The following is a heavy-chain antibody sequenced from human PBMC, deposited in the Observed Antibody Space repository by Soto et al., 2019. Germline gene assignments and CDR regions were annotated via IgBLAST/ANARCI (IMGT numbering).Heavy chain of an antibody. V-gene: IGHV2-5*01. CDR2: IYWNDDK. CDR1: GFSLSTSGVG. Sequence: QITLKESGPTLVKPTQTLTLTCTFSGFSLSTSGVGVGWIRQPPGKALEWLALIYWNDDKRYSPSLKSRLTITKDTSKNQVVLTMTNMDPVDTATYYCAHRQDNYDFWSGYYTPNWFDPWGQGTLVTVSS. D-gene: IGHD3-3*01. CDR3: AHRQDNYDFWSGYYTPNWFDP. J-gene: IGHJ5*02.